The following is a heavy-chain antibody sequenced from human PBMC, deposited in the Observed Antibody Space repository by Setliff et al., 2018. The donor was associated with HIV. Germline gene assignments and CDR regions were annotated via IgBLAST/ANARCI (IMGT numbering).Heavy chain of an antibody. CDR2: IKEDGSEK. CDR1: GFTFSSYW. CDR3: ARAASYYNFWSGYNPHAFDI. J-gene: IGHJ3*02. D-gene: IGHD3-3*01. Sequence: SLRLSCAASGFTFSSYWMSWVRQAPGKGLEWVANIKEDGSEKYSVDSGKGRFSIFRDNSNNSLYLQMNSLRAEDTAVYFCARAASYYNFWSGYNPHAFDIWGQGTMVTVSS. V-gene: IGHV3-7*01.